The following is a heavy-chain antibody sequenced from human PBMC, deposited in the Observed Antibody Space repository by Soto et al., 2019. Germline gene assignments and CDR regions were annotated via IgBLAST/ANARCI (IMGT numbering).Heavy chain of an antibody. V-gene: IGHV1-69*01. CDR3: ARDWTGTTFNYFDY. J-gene: IGHJ4*02. CDR1: GGTFSSYA. D-gene: IGHD1-1*01. CDR2: TIPIFGTA. Sequence: QVQLVQSGAEVKKPGSSVKVSCKASGGTFSSYAISWVRQAPGQGLEWMGGTIPIFGTANYAQKFQGRVTITADESTSTAYMELSSLRSEDTAVYYCARDWTGTTFNYFDYWGQGTLVTVSS.